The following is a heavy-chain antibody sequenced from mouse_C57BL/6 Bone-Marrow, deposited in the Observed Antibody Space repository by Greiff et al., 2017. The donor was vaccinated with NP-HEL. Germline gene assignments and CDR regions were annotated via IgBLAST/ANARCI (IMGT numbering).Heavy chain of an antibody. CDR1: GYAFSSYW. V-gene: IGHV1-80*01. J-gene: IGHJ2*01. D-gene: IGHD2-2*01. CDR2: IYPGDGDT. Sequence: VKLMESGAELVKPGASVKISCKASGYAFSSYWMNWVKQRPGKGLEWIGQIYPGDGDTNYNGKFKGKATLTADKSSSTAYMQLSSLTSEDSAVYFCARRVYYGYDGYYFDYWGQGTTLTVSS. CDR3: ARRVYYGYDGYYFDY.